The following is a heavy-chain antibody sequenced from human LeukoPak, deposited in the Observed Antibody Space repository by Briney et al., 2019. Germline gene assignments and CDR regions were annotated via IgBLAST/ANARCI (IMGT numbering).Heavy chain of an antibody. CDR1: GGSISSYY. CDR2: IYYSGST. V-gene: IGHV4-59*01. J-gene: IGHJ3*02. D-gene: IGHD3-22*01. CDR3: ARSGDSSGLDAFDI. Sequence: SETLSLTCTVSGGSISSYYWSWIRQPPGKGLEWIGYIYYSGSTNYNPSLKSRVTISVDTSKNQFSLKLSSVTAADTAVYYCARSGDSSGLDAFDIWGQGTMVTASS.